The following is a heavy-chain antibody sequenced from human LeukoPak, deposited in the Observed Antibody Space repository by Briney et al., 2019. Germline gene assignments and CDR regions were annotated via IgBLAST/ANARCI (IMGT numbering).Heavy chain of an antibody. J-gene: IGHJ4*02. Sequence: PGGSLRLSCAASGFTFSSYAMHWVRQAPGKGLEYVSAISGNGVSTDYANSVKGRFTISRDNSKNTLYLQMGSLRAEDMAVYYCARDGGNSVYDCWGQGTLVTVSS. CDR2: ISGNGVST. CDR1: GFTFSSYA. V-gene: IGHV3-64*01. CDR3: ARDGGNSVYDC. D-gene: IGHD4-23*01.